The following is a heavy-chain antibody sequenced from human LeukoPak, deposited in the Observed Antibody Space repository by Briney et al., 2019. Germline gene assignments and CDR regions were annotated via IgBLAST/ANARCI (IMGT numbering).Heavy chain of an antibody. CDR1: GGTFSSYA. Sequence: ASVNVSCKASGGTFSSYAISWVRQAPGQGLEWMGRIIPILGIANYAQKFQGRVTITADKSTSTAYMELSSLRSEDTAVYYCARDKATYYYDSSGCHYWGQGTLVTVSS. CDR3: ARDKATYYYDSSGCHY. V-gene: IGHV1-69*04. CDR2: IIPILGIA. J-gene: IGHJ4*02. D-gene: IGHD3-22*01.